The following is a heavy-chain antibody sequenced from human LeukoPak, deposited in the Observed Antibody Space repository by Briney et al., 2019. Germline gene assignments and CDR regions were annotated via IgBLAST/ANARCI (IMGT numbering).Heavy chain of an antibody. D-gene: IGHD3-22*01. CDR2: INPSGGST. V-gene: IGHV1-46*01. CDR3: ARRANDSSGYNWFDP. Sequence: ASVKVSCKAPGYTFTSYYMHWVRQAPGQGLGWMGIINPSGGSTSYAQKFQGRVTMTRDTSTSTVYMELSSLRSEDTAVYYCARRANDSSGYNWFDPWGQGTLVTVSS. J-gene: IGHJ5*02. CDR1: GYTFTSYY.